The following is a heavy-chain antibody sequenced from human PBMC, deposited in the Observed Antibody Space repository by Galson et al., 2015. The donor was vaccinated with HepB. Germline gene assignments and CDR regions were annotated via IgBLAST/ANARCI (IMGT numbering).Heavy chain of an antibody. J-gene: IGHJ5*02. CDR2: ITSNGGGT. CDR1: GFTFSHYA. Sequence: SLRLSCAASGFTFSHYAIHWVRQAPGRGLEYVSAITSNGGGTYYANSVKGRFTISRDNSKNTAYLQMGSLRPEDMAVYYCARTGYSSAWYWSWFDPWGQGTLVTVSS. V-gene: IGHV3-64*01. D-gene: IGHD6-19*01. CDR3: ARTGYSSAWYWSWFDP.